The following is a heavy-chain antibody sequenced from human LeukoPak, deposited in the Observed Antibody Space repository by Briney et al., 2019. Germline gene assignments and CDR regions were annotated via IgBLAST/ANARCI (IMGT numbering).Heavy chain of an antibody. V-gene: IGHV3-53*04. CDR1: GFTFSSYG. D-gene: IGHD6-19*01. Sequence: PGGSLRLSCAASGFTFSSYGMHWVRQAPGKGLEWVSVIYSGGSTYYADSVKGRFTISRHNSKNTLYLQMNSLRVEDTAVYYCARSGGSQWLANDYWGQGTLVTVSS. CDR3: ARSGGSQWLANDY. J-gene: IGHJ4*02. CDR2: IYSGGST.